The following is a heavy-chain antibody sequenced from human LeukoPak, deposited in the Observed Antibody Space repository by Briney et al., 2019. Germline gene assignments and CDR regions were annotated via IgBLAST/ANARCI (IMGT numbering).Heavy chain of an antibody. D-gene: IGHD6-13*01. CDR3: ARMGIAAAGDANY. Sequence: PGGSLRLSCAASGFTFSGYSMNWVRQAPGKGLEWISYISTSSSTIYYADSVKGRFTISRDNAKNSLYLQMNSLRAEDTAVYYCARMGIAAAGDANYWGQGTLVTVSS. V-gene: IGHV3-48*04. J-gene: IGHJ4*02. CDR2: ISTSSSTI. CDR1: GFTFSGYS.